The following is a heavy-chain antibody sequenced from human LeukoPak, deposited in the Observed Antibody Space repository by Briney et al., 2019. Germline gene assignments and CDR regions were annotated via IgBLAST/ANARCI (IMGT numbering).Heavy chain of an antibody. Sequence: SSETLSLTCTVSGGSIGSSSSYWGWIRQPPGKGLEWIGSIYFSGSTNYNPSLKSRVTISVDTSKNQFSLKLSSVTAADTAVYYCARTMVRGVIIAAPFDYWGQGTLVTVSS. D-gene: IGHD3-10*01. CDR1: GGSIGSSSSY. CDR3: ARTMVRGVIIAAPFDY. V-gene: IGHV4-39*07. J-gene: IGHJ4*02. CDR2: IYFSGST.